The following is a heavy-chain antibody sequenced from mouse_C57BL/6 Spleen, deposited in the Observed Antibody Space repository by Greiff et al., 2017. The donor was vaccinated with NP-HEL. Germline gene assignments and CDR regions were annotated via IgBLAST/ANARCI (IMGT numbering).Heavy chain of an antibody. CDR1: GYAFTNYL. Sequence: VQLQQSGAELVRPGTSVKVSCKASGYAFTNYLIEWVKQRPGQGLEWIGVINPGSGGTNYNEKFKGKATLTADKSSSTAYMQLSSRTSEDSAVYFCARGGPLYDYWGQGTTLTVSS. CDR3: ARGGPLYDY. CDR2: INPGSGGT. J-gene: IGHJ2*01. V-gene: IGHV1-54*01. D-gene: IGHD3-3*01.